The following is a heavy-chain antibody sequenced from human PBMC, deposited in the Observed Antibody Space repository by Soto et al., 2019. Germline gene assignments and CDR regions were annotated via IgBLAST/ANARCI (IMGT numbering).Heavy chain of an antibody. Sequence: EVHVLESGGDLVQPGGSLRLTCAVSGFTFTTSSINWVRQAPGKGLGWVSSISGNGYTTYYADSVTGRFTISTDNSKSTVFLQMNSLRVEDTALYYCAKGVEHSTADAFETWGQGTMVTVSS. CDR2: ISGNGYTT. J-gene: IGHJ3*02. CDR3: AKGVEHSTADAFET. CDR1: GFTFTTSS. V-gene: IGHV3-23*01. D-gene: IGHD5-18*01.